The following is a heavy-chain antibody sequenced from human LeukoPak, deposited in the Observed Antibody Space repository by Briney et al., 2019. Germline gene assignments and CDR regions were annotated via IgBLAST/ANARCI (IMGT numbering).Heavy chain of an antibody. CDR1: GGSISSGGYS. V-gene: IGHV4-30-2*01. J-gene: IGHJ4*02. Sequence: PSETLSLTCAVSGGSISSGGYSWSWIRQPPGKGLEWIGYIYHSGSTYYNPSLKSRVTISVDRSKNQFSLKLSSVTAADTAVYYCARTSGAYSGYDYYFDYWGQGTLVTVSS. CDR3: ARTSGAYSGYDYYFDY. D-gene: IGHD5-12*01. CDR2: IYHSGST.